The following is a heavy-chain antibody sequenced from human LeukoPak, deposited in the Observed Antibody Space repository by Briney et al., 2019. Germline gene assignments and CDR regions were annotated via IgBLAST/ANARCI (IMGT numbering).Heavy chain of an antibody. D-gene: IGHD5-18*01. J-gene: IGHJ4*02. CDR2: INHSGST. Sequence: TSETLSLTCAVYGGSFSGCYWSWIRQPPGKGLEWIGEINHSGSTNYNPSLKSRVTISVDTSKNQFSLKLSSVTAADTAVYYCARIVGYSYGYSNYWGQGTLVTVSS. V-gene: IGHV4-34*01. CDR3: ARIVGYSYGYSNY. CDR1: GGSFSGCY.